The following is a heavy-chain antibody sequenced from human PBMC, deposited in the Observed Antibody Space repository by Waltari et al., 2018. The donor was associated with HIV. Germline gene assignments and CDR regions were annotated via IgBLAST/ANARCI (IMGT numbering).Heavy chain of an antibody. V-gene: IGHV3-23*01. CDR2: VSGSGGTT. CDR3: AKGVAGRNFWFFDL. Sequence: EAELLESGGGLVQPGGSLRLSCAASGFIFGSYAMNWVRQAPGKGLECVAGVSGSGGTTFYADSVKGRFSISRDNSKNTLYLQLNNLRVEDTAIYYCAKGVAGRNFWFFDLWGRGTLVTVSS. CDR1: GFIFGSYA. D-gene: IGHD1-1*01. J-gene: IGHJ2*01.